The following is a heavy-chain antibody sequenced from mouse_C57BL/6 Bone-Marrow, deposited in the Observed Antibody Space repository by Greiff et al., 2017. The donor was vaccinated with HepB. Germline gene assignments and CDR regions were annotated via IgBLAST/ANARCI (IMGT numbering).Heavy chain of an antibody. CDR1: GYSFTGYF. J-gene: IGHJ3*01. CDR2: INPYNGDT. V-gene: IGHV1-20*01. CDR3: ARGPYYDYGWFAY. D-gene: IGHD2-4*01. Sequence: DVQLQESGPELVKPGDSVKISCKASGYSFTGYFMNWVMQSHGKSLEWIGRINPYNGDTFYNQKFKGKATLTVDKSSSTAHMELRSLTSEDSAVYYCARGPYYDYGWFAYWGQGTLVTVSA.